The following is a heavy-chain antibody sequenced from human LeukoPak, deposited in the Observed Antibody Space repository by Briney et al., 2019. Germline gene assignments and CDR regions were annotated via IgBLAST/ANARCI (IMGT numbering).Heavy chain of an antibody. D-gene: IGHD3-22*01. CDR3: AKVTDSSGYFPSDY. CDR2: IWHDGSNK. CDR1: GFTFSRHA. V-gene: IGHV3-33*06. J-gene: IGHJ4*02. Sequence: GRSLRLSCAASGFTFSRHAMHWVRQAPGKGLEWVAVIWHDGSNKYYADSVKGRSTISRDNSNNTLYLQLNSLRADDTAVYYCAKVTDSSGYFPSDYWGQGTLVTVSS.